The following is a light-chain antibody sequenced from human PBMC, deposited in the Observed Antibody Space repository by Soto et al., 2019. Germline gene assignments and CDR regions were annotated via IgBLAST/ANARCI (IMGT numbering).Light chain of an antibody. V-gene: IGKV1-27*01. CDR1: QGISNY. Sequence: DIQMTQSTSSLSASVGDRVTITCRASQGISNYLAWYQQKPGKVPKLLIYAASTLQSVVPSRFSGSGSGTDFTLTISSLQTEDVATYYCQKYNSAPWTFGQGTKVEIK. J-gene: IGKJ1*01. CDR3: QKYNSAPWT. CDR2: AAS.